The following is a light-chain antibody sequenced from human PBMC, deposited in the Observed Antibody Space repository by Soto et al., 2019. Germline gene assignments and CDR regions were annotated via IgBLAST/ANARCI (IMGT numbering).Light chain of an antibody. CDR3: QQFSLYWA. V-gene: IGKV1-5*01. CDR1: QTITRW. Sequence: DIQMTQSRSTLSASVGDRGTIACRASQTITRWLAWYQQKPGKAPKILIYNADTLESGVPSRFSGSGYGTEFILTISSLQPDDFATYYCQQFSLYWAFGQGTKVDI. CDR2: NAD. J-gene: IGKJ1*01.